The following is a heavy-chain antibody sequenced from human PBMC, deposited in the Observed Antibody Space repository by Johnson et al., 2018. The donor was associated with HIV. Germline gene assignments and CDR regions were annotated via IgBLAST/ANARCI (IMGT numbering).Heavy chain of an antibody. CDR2: INWNGGST. CDR1: GFTFSDHY. D-gene: IGHD3-22*01. V-gene: IGHV3-20*04. Sequence: VQLVESGGGLVKPGGSLRLSCAASGFTFSDHYMSWIRQAPGKGLEWVSGINWNGGSTGYPDSVKGRFTISSDNARNSLYLQMNSLRAEDTALYYCARDSDYASSGYYSPPQDAFDIWGQGTMVTVS. J-gene: IGHJ3*02. CDR3: ARDSDYASSGYYSPPQDAFDI.